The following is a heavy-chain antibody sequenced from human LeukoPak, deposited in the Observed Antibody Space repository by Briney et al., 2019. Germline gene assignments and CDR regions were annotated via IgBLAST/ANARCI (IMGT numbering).Heavy chain of an antibody. CDR1: GFTFSSYT. CDR3: ARDVQRGSLDP. V-gene: IGHV3-30*04. D-gene: IGHD3-10*01. Sequence: GRSLRLSCAASGFTFSSYTMHWVRQAPDKGLEWVAFVLYDGSDQYYADSVKGRFTISRDNSKNTVYLQMNSLTVEDTAVYYCARDVQRGSLDPWGQGTLVTVSS. CDR2: VLYDGSDQ. J-gene: IGHJ5*02.